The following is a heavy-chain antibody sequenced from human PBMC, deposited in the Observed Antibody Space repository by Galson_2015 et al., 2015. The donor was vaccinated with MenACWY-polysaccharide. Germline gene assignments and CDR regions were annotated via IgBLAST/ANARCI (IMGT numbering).Heavy chain of an antibody. V-gene: IGHV3-48*01. Sequence: SLRLCCAASGFTFSSYSMNWVRQAPGKGLEWVSYISSSSSTIYYADSVKGRFTISRDNAKNSLFLQMNSLRAEDTAVYYCARLHCSSTSCYPTDYYYYGMDVWGQETTVTVSS. CDR1: GFTFSSYS. CDR2: ISSSSSTI. J-gene: IGHJ6*02. D-gene: IGHD2-2*01. CDR3: ARLHCSSTSCYPTDYYYYGMDV.